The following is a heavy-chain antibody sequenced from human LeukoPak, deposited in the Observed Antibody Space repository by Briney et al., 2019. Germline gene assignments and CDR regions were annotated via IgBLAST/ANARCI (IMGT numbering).Heavy chain of an antibody. V-gene: IGHV3-23*01. Sequence: GGSLRLSCAASGFTFSNYAMSWVRQAPGKGLEWVSAISNGGGSSYYADSVKGRFTISRDNSKNTLYLQMITLRAEDTALYYCAKNCLFGVVTSVPDYWGQGTLVTVSS. CDR3: AKNCLFGVVTSVPDY. J-gene: IGHJ4*02. CDR1: GFTFSNYA. D-gene: IGHD3-3*01. CDR2: ISNGGGSS.